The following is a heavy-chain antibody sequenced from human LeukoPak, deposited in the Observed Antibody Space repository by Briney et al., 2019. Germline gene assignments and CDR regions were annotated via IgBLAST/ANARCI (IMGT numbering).Heavy chain of an antibody. CDR3: AKRGVVIRVILVGFHKEAYYFDS. D-gene: IGHD3-22*01. CDR2: ISDSGGRT. J-gene: IGHJ4*02. V-gene: IGHV3-23*01. CDR1: GITLSNYG. Sequence: PGGSLRLSCAVSGITLSNYGMGWVRQAPGKGLEWVAGISDSGGRTNYADSVKGRFTISRDNPKNTIYLQMNSLRAEDTAVYFCAKRGVVIRVILVGFHKEAYYFDSWGQGALVTVSS.